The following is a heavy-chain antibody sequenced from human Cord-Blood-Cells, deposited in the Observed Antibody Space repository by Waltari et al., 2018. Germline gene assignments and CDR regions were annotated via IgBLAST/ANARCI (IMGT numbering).Heavy chain of an antibody. CDR2: IIPIFGTA. D-gene: IGHD3-10*01. V-gene: IGHV1-69*01. Sequence: QVQLVQSGAEVKKPGSSVKVSCKASGGTFSSYAINWVRQAPGQGLEWMGGIIPIFGTANYAQKFQGRVTITAYESTSTAYMELSSLRSEDTAVYYCARPGGFGELYYYYYMDVWGKGTTVTVSS. CDR3: ARPGGFGELYYYYYMDV. J-gene: IGHJ6*03. CDR1: GGTFSSYA.